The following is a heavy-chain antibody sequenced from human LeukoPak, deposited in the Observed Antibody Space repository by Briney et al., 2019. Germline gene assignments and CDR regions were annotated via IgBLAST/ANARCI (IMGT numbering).Heavy chain of an antibody. J-gene: IGHJ4*02. CDR2: IYYSGST. CDR3: ARADSSVAYYFDY. V-gene: IGHV4-39*07. CDR1: GGSISSSSYY. D-gene: IGHD3-22*01. Sequence: SETLSLTCTVSGGSISSSSYYWGWIRQPPVKGLEWIGSIYYSGSTYYNPSLKSRVTISVDTSKNQFSLKLSSVTAADTAVYYCARADSSVAYYFDYWGQGTLVTVSS.